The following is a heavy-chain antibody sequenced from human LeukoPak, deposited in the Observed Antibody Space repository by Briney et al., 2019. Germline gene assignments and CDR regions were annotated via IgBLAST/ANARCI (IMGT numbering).Heavy chain of an antibody. CDR3: ARGGADH. CDR1: GGPISSHY. D-gene: IGHD6-25*01. CDR2: IYYSGST. V-gene: IGHV4-59*11. J-gene: IGHJ4*02. Sequence: SETLSLTCTVSGGPISSHYWSWIRQPPGKGLEWIGYIYYSGSTNYNPSLKSRVTISVDTSKNQFSLKLSSVTAADTAVYYCARGGADHWGQGTLVTVSS.